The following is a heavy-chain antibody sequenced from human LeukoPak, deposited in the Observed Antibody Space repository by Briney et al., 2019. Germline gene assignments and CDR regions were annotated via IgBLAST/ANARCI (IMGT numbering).Heavy chain of an antibody. J-gene: IGHJ5*02. V-gene: IGHV4-4*02. D-gene: IGHD6-19*01. CDR3: ARDRDSSGWWWFDP. CDR2: IYHSGST. CDR1: GGSISSSNW. Sequence: SETLSLTCAVSGGSISSSNWWSWVRQPPGKGLEWIGEIYHSGSTNYNPSLKSRVTISVDKSKNQFSLKLSSVTAADTAVYYCARDRDSSGWWWFDPWGQGTLVTVSS.